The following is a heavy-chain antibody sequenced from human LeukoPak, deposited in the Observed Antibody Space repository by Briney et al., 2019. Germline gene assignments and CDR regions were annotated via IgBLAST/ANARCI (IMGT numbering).Heavy chain of an antibody. D-gene: IGHD2-15*01. CDR2: IRYDGSNK. Sequence: GGSLRLSCAASGFTFSSYGMHWVRQAPGKGLEWVAFIRYDGSNKYYADSVKGRFTISRDNSKNTLYLQMNSLRAEDTAVYYCARDSGAATQVDAFDIWGQGTMVTVSS. CDR1: GFTFSSYG. J-gene: IGHJ3*02. CDR3: ARDSGAATQVDAFDI. V-gene: IGHV3-30*02.